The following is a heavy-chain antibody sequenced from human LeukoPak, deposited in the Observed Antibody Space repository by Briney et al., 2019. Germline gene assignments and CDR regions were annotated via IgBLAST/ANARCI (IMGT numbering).Heavy chain of an antibody. V-gene: IGHV3-53*01. D-gene: IGHD3-22*01. CDR3: ALHYDSSGYFARNFDY. Sequence: GGSLRLSCVGSGFTSIAYALTWARQAPGKGLEWVSVIYSGGNTYYADSVKGRFTISRDTSKSTLYLQMSSLRAEDTAVYYCALHYDSSGYFARNFDYWGQGTLVTVSS. J-gene: IGHJ4*02. CDR2: IYSGGNT. CDR1: GFTSIAYA.